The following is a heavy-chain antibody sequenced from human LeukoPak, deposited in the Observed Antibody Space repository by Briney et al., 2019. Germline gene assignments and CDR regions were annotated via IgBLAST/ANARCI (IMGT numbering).Heavy chain of an antibody. D-gene: IGHD3-22*01. CDR2: IYTSGGT. CDR1: GGSISSYY. V-gene: IGHV4-4*07. J-gene: IGHJ4*02. CDR3: ARVGYYYDSSGYADY. Sequence: PSETLSLTCTVSGGSISSYYWSWIRQPAGRGLEWIGRIYTSGGTNYNHSLKSRVTMSVDTSKNQFSLKLSSVTAADTAVYYCARVGYYYDSSGYADYWGQGTLVTVSS.